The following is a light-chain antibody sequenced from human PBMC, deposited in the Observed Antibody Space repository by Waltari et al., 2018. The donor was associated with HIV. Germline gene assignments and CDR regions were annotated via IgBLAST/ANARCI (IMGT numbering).Light chain of an antibody. CDR1: NSDIGGDNY. J-gene: IGLJ2*01. V-gene: IGLV2-14*01. Sequence: QSALTQPASVSGSLGRSVTISCTGANSDIGGDNYVSWYQQHPCKAPKLIIHEVSNRPSGVSDRFSGSKSGNTASLTISGLQAEDESDYYCSSFITTTTHVVFGGGTRLTVL. CDR3: SSFITTTTHVV. CDR2: EVS.